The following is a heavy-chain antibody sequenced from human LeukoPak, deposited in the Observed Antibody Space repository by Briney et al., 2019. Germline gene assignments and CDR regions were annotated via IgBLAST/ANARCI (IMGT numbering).Heavy chain of an antibody. CDR1: GFTFSSYS. Sequence: GGSLRLSCAASGFTFSSYSMNWVRQAPGKGLEWVSGIGWDSDSIDYADSVKGRFTISRDNAKNSLYLQMNSLRAEDMALYYCAKGGGGRLIYYYYMDVWGKGTTVTVSS. CDR3: AKGGGGRLIYYYYMDV. D-gene: IGHD3-16*01. J-gene: IGHJ6*03. CDR2: IGWDSDSI. V-gene: IGHV3-9*03.